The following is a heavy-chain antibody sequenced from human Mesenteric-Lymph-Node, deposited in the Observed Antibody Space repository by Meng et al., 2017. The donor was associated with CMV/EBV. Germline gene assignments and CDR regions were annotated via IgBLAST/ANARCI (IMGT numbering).Heavy chain of an antibody. J-gene: IGHJ6*02. V-gene: IGHV3-48*03. Sequence: GGSLRLSCAASGFTFSSYEMNWVRQAPGQGLEWVSYISSSGSTIYYADSVKGRFTISRDNAKNSLYLQMHSLRAEDTAVYYCARARGTYYYGSGVGYYYGMDVWGQGTTVTVSS. CDR2: ISSSGSTI. D-gene: IGHD3-10*01. CDR1: GFTFSSYE. CDR3: ARARGTYYYGSGVGYYYGMDV.